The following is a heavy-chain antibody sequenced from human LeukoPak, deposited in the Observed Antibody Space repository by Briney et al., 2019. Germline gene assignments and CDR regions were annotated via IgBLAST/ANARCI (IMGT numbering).Heavy chain of an antibody. D-gene: IGHD2-15*01. CDR2: IWYDGSNK. Sequence: GRSLRLSCAASGFTFSSYGMHWVRQAPGKGLEWVAVIWYDGSNKYYADSVKGRFTISRDNSKNTLYLQMNSLRAEDTAVYYCARGYSVPPYYYYGMDVWGQGTTVTVSS. V-gene: IGHV3-33*01. CDR1: GFTFSSYG. CDR3: ARGYSVPPYYYYGMDV. J-gene: IGHJ6*02.